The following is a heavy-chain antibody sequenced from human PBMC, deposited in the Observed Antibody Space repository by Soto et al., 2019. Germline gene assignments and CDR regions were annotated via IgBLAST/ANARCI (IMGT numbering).Heavy chain of an antibody. CDR2: INWNGGST. Sequence: GGSLRLSCAASGFTFDDYGMSWVRQAPGKGLEWVSGINWNGGSTGYADSVKGRFTISRDNAKNSLYLQMNSLRAEDTALYHCARDIPLGYCTNGVCYSYGMDVWGQGTTVTVSS. CDR1: GFTFDDYG. CDR3: ARDIPLGYCTNGVCYSYGMDV. D-gene: IGHD2-8*01. J-gene: IGHJ6*02. V-gene: IGHV3-20*01.